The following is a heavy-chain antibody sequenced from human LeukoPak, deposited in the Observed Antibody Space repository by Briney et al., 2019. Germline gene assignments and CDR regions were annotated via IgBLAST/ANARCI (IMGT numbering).Heavy chain of an antibody. CDR2: ISGSGGST. CDR1: GFTFSSYA. CDR3: AKVQQWPVENFDY. J-gene: IGHJ4*02. D-gene: IGHD6-19*01. V-gene: IGHV3-23*01. Sequence: PGGSLRLSCAASGFTFSSYAMSWVRQAPGKGLEWVSAISGSGGSTYYADSVKGRFTISRDNSKNTLYLQMDSLRAEDTAVYYCAKVQQWPVENFDYWGQGTLVTVSS.